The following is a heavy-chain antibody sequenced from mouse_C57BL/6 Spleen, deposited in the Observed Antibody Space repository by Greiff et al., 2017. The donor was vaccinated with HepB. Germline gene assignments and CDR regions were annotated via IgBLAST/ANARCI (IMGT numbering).Heavy chain of an antibody. CDR2: INPSNGGT. D-gene: IGHD2-1*01. J-gene: IGHJ1*03. CDR1: GYTFTSYW. V-gene: IGHV1-53*01. Sequence: VKLQESGTELVKPGASVKLSCKASGYTFTSYWMHWVKQRPGQGLEWIGNINPSNGGTNYNEKFKSKATLTVDKSSSTAYMQLSSLTSEDSAVYYCAGYYGNYGYFDVWGTGTTVTVSS. CDR3: AGYYGNYGYFDV.